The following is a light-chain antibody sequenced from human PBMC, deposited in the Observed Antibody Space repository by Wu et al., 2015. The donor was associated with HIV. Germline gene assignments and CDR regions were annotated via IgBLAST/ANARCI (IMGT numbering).Light chain of an antibody. V-gene: IGKV1-39*01. CDR3: QQTYSTPLT. CDR2: AAS. J-gene: IGKJ4*01. CDR1: LFISSY. Sequence: DIQMTQSPASLSASVGDRVTITCRASLFISSYLNWYQQKPGRAPNLLIHAASSLPSGVPSRFSGSGSGTDFTLTVSSLQSEDSATYYCQQTYSTPLTFGGGPKWRS.